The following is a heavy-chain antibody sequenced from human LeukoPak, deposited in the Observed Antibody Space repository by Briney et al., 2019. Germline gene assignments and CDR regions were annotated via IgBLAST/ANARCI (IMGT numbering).Heavy chain of an antibody. CDR2: IYHSGST. D-gene: IGHD4-23*01. V-gene: IGHV4-30-2*01. J-gene: IGHJ4*02. CDR3: ARGGYGGNSIISLFDY. CDR1: GGPISSGGYS. Sequence: PSETLSLTCAVSGGPISSGGYSWSWIRQPPGKGLEWIGYIYHSGSTYYNPSLKSRATISVDRSKNQFSLKLSSVTAADTAVYYCARGGYGGNSIISLFDYWGQGTLVTVSS.